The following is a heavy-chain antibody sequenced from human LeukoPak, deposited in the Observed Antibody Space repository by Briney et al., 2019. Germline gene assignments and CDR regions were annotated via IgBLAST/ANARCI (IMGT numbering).Heavy chain of an antibody. V-gene: IGHV5-51*01. CDR3: ARQITFGGVEFDP. Sequence: GESLKISCKGSGYSFTTYWIGWVRQMPGKGLEWMGIIYPGDSDARYGPSFQGQVTISVDKSINTAYLQWSSLKASDTAMYYCARQITFGGVEFDPWGQGSLVTVSS. CDR2: IYPGDSDA. J-gene: IGHJ5*02. D-gene: IGHD3-16*01. CDR1: GYSFTTYW.